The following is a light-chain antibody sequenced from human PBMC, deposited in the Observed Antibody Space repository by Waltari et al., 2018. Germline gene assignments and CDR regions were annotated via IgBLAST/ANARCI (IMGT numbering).Light chain of an antibody. V-gene: IGKV3-20*01. Sequence: EIVLTQSPGTLSLSPGERATLSCRASQSVSSSYLAWYQQKPGQAPRALIHGASNRATGIPDRFSGSGSGTDFTLTISRLEPEDFAVYYCQQYGSSPWTFGQVTKVEIK. CDR2: GAS. CDR3: QQYGSSPWT. J-gene: IGKJ1*01. CDR1: QSVSSSY.